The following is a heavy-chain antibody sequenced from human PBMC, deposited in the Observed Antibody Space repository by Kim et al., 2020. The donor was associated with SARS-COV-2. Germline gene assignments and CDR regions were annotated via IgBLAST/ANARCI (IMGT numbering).Heavy chain of an antibody. V-gene: IGHV1-3*01. CDR3: ARGIAMIVVDY. Sequence: TKYSRKFQGRVTITRDTSASTAYMELSSRRSEDTAVYYCARGIAMIVVDYWGQGTLVTVSS. CDR2: T. J-gene: IGHJ4*02. D-gene: IGHD3-22*01.